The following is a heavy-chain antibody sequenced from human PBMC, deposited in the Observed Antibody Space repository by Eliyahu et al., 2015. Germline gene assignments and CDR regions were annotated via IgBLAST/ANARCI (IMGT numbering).Heavy chain of an antibody. CDR3: SRVDWRAFYYGMDV. CDR2: XRTTHTYGGRT. J-gene: IGHJ6*04. CDR1: GFSFGDYS. D-gene: IGHD3-10*01. Sequence: EVRLVESGGGLVKPGRSXRLSCXGSGFSFGDYSMSWFRQAPGKGLGWVGFXRTTHTYGGRTEYAASVRGRFVISRDDAESIAYLEMNSLKSEDTAVYYCSRVDWRAFYYGMDVWGKGTSVSVSS. V-gene: IGHV3-49*05.